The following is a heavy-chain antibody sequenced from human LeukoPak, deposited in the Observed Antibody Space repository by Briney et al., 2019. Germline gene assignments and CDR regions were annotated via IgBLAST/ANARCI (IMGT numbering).Heavy chain of an antibody. V-gene: IGHV3-15*01. D-gene: IGHD1-14*01. Sequence: PGGSLRLSCAASGFTFSNAWMSWVRQAPGKGLEWVGRIKSKADGGTTDYAAPVKGRFTISRDDSENTLYLQMNSLRAEDTAVYYCASGSGYIDFWGQGTLVTVSS. CDR3: ASGSGYIDF. CDR2: IKSKADGGTT. J-gene: IGHJ4*02. CDR1: GFTFSNAW.